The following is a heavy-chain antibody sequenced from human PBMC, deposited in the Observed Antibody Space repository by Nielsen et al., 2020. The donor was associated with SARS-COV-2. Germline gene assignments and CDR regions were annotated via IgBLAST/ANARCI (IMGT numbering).Heavy chain of an antibody. D-gene: IGHD2-8*01. V-gene: IGHV3-53*01. J-gene: IGHJ6*02. Sequence: VRQAPGKGLEWVSVIYSGGSTYYADSVKGRFTISRDNAKNSLYLQMNSLRAEDTAVYYCARDRVVYAYYYGMDVWGQGTTVTVSS. CDR3: ARDRVVYAYYYGMDV. CDR2: IYSGGST.